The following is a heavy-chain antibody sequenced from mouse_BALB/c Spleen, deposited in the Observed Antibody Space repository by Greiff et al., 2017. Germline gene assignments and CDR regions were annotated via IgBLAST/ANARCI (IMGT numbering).Heavy chain of an antibody. J-gene: IGHJ3*01. V-gene: IGHV5-17*02. CDR1: GFTFSSFG. D-gene: IGHD2-10*01. CDR2: ISSGSSTI. Sequence: EVMLVESGGGLVQPGGSRKLSCAASGFTFSSFGMHWVRQAPEKGLEWVAYISSGSSTIYYADTVKGRFTISRDNPKNTLFLQMTSLRSEDTAMYYCARPAYYGNPAWFAYWGQGTLVTVSA. CDR3: ARPAYYGNPAWFAY.